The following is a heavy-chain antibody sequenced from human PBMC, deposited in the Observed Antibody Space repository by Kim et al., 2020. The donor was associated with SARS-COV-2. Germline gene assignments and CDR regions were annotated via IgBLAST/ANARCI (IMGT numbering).Heavy chain of an antibody. CDR1: GYTFTSYG. CDR2: ISAYNGNT. D-gene: IGHD3-16*02. Sequence: ASVKVSCKASGYTFTSYGISWVRQAPGQGLEWMGWISAYNGNTNYVQKLQGRVTMTTDTSTSTAYMELRSLRSDDTAVYYCARDPSVNEPFGLYDYVWGSYRSLDYWGQGTLVTVSS. CDR3: ARDPSVNEPFGLYDYVWGSYRSLDY. V-gene: IGHV1-18*01. J-gene: IGHJ4*02.